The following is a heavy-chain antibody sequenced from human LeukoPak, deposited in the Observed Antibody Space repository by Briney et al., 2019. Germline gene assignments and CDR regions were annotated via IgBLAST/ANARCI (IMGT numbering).Heavy chain of an antibody. CDR2: IYYSGST. J-gene: IGHJ4*02. Sequence: SETLSLTCTVSGGSISNYYWSWIRQPPGKGLEWIGFIYYSGSTNYNPSLKSRVTISVDTSKNQFSLKVRSVTPADTAVYYCARDRDFNSGFDYWGQGTLVTVSS. V-gene: IGHV4-59*01. CDR3: ARDRDFNSGFDY. D-gene: IGHD1-26*01. CDR1: GGSISNYY.